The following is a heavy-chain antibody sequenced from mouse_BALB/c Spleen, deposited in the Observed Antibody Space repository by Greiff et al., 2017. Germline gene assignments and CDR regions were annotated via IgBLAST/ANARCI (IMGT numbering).Heavy chain of an antibody. CDR2: IYPGNVNT. CDR1: GYTFTSYY. Sequence: QVQLKQSGPELVKPGASVRISCKASGYTFTSYYIHWVKQRPGQGLEWIGWIYPGNVNTKYNEKFKGKATLTADKSSSTAYMQLSSLTSEDSAVYFCAKLYYDYDYYAMDYWGQGTSVTVSS. V-gene: IGHV1S56*01. CDR3: AKLYYDYDYYAMDY. J-gene: IGHJ4*01. D-gene: IGHD2-4*01.